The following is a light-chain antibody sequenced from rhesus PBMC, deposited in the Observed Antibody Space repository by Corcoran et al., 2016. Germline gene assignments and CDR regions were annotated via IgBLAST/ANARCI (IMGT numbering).Light chain of an antibody. CDR3: QQYYSYPWT. J-gene: IGKJ1*01. Sequence: DIQMTQSPSSLSASVGDTVTITCRASQSFSSSLAWYQQKTGKAPKLLIYSASSLQSGVPSRFSGSKSGTDFTLTISSLQPEDIASYYCQQYYSYPWTFGQGTKVEIK. CDR1: QSFSSS. V-gene: IGKV1-46*01. CDR2: SAS.